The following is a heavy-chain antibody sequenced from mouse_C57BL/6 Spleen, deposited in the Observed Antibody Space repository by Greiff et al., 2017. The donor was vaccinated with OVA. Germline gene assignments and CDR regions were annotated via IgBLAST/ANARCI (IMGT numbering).Heavy chain of an antibody. CDR3: ARSGDGPYYAMDY. CDR2: IHPNSGST. Sequence: VQLQQSGAELVKPGASVKLSCKASGYTFTSYWMHWVKQRPGQGLEWIGMIHPNSGSTNYNEKFKSKATLTVDKSSSTAYMQLSSLTSEDSAVYYCARSGDGPYYAMDYWGQGTSVTVSS. CDR1: GYTFTSYW. J-gene: IGHJ4*01. D-gene: IGHD1-1*01. V-gene: IGHV1-64*01.